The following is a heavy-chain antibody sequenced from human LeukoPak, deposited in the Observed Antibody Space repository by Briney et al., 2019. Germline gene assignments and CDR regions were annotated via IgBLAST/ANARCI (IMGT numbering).Heavy chain of an antibody. J-gene: IGHJ4*02. CDR2: MYYRGNT. CDR1: GGSISSITYY. Sequence: SETLSLTCTVSGGSISSITYYWGWIRQPPGKGLEWVGHMYYRGNTFYNPSLKSRVTISVDRSKNQFSLKLSSVTAADTAVYYCARNAGGVGVSVWGQGILVTVSS. V-gene: IGHV4-39*07. D-gene: IGHD1-1*01. CDR3: ARNAGGVGVSV.